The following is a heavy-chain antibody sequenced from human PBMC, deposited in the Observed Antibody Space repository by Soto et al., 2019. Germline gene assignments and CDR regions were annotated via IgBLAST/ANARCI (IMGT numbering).Heavy chain of an antibody. CDR1: GFTFSSYA. V-gene: IGHV3-23*01. CDR3: AKDLGLTGTPYYYDMDV. J-gene: IGHJ6*02. Sequence: EVQLLESGGGLVQPGGSLRLSCAASGFTFSSYAMSWVRQAPGKGLEWVSAISGSTGSTYYADSVRGRFTISRDNSKNTLYLQKNSLRAEDKAVYYCAKDLGLTGTPYYYDMDVWGQGTTVTVSS. D-gene: IGHD1-20*01. CDR2: ISGSTGST.